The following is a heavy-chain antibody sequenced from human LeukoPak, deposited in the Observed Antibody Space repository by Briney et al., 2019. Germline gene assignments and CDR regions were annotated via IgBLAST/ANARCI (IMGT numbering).Heavy chain of an antibody. CDR2: ISAYNGNT. V-gene: IGHV1-18*01. J-gene: IGHJ4*02. CDR3: ARAGDSSGYYYPTPSGY. D-gene: IGHD3-22*01. Sequence: GASVEVSCKASGYTFTSYGINWVRQAPGQGLEWMGWISAYNGNTNYAQKLQGRVTMTTDTFTSTAYMELRSLRSDDTAVYYCARAGDSSGYYYPTPSGYWGQGTLVTVSS. CDR1: GYTFTSYG.